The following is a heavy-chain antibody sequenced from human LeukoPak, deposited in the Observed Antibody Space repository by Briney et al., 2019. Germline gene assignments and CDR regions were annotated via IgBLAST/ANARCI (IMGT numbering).Heavy chain of an antibody. Sequence: ASVKVSCKASGYTFTSYDINWVRQATGQGLEWMGWMNPNSGNTGYAQKFQGRVTMTRNTSISTAYMELSSLRSEDTAVYYCARGHIIAAAPSWYFDYWGQGTLVTVSS. CDR3: ARGHIIAAAPSWYFDY. CDR1: GYTFTSYD. D-gene: IGHD6-13*01. CDR2: MNPNSGNT. V-gene: IGHV1-8*01. J-gene: IGHJ4*02.